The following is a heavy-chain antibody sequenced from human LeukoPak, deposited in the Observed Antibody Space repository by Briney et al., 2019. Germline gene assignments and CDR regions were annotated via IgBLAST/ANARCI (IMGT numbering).Heavy chain of an antibody. CDR1: GFTFSSYS. CDR3: ARSPTGDNAY. J-gene: IGHJ4*02. CDR2: ISSDSSHI. V-gene: IGHV3-21*01. D-gene: IGHD7-27*01. Sequence: GGSLRLSCAASGFTFSSYSMNWVRQAPGKGLEWVSTISSDSSHIYYAESVKGRFTISRDNAKNSLFLQMNSLRAEDTAVYYCARSPTGDNAYWGQGTLVTVSS.